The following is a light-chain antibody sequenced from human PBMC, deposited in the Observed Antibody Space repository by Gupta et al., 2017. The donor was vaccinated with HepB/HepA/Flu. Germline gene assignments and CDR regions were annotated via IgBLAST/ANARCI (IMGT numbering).Light chain of an antibody. CDR2: DAS. CDR1: QSIRSY. CDR3: QQRDSTPFP. V-gene: IGKV1-39*01. Sequence: DIQMTQSPSSLSASVGDRVTITCRASQSIRSYLNWYQQKPGKAPKLLIYDASSFKSWVPSRFSGSGFGTDFTLAISRRQPEDFATYYCQQRDSTPFPVGHGTQVDIK. J-gene: IGKJ3*01.